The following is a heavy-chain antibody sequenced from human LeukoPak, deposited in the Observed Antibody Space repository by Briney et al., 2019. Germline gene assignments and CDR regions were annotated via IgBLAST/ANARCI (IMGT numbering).Heavy chain of an antibody. Sequence: ASVKVSCKVSGKRLSGLSMAWVRQAPGKGPEWMGGFDPEVDKIKFAQKFQGRVTLTEDTSTDTAYMELSSLRSDDTAVYYCATRGLWRILDCFDMWGQGTMVTVSS. CDR3: ATRGLWRILDCFDM. CDR1: GKRLSGLS. D-gene: IGHD3-16*01. V-gene: IGHV1-24*01. J-gene: IGHJ3*02. CDR2: FDPEVDKI.